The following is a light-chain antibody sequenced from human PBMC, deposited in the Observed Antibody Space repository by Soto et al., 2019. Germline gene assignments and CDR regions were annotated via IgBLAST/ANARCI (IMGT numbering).Light chain of an antibody. V-gene: IGLV1-47*01. CDR1: SSNIGSNY. Sequence: QSVLTQPPSASGTPGQRVTISCSGSSSNIGSNYVYWYQQLPGTAPKLLIYRNNQRPSGVPDRFSGSKSGTSASLAISGLRSEDEADYCCAAWDDSLSGYVFGTGTRSPS. CDR2: RNN. CDR3: AAWDDSLSGYV. J-gene: IGLJ1*01.